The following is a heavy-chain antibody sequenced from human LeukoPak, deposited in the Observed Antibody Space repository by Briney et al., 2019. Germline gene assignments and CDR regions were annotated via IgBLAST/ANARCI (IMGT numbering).Heavy chain of an antibody. CDR3: ARDGAEGDNSAFDI. J-gene: IGHJ3*02. Sequence: GGSLRLSCAASGVTLSDHHMDWVRQAPGKGLEWVGRTRNKARGYTTEYAASVKGRFTIERDDSTTLVYLQMNSLKTEDTAVYFCARDGAEGDNSAFDIWGQGTVVTVSS. CDR2: TRNKARGYTT. V-gene: IGHV3-72*01. D-gene: IGHD3-22*01. CDR1: GVTLSDHH.